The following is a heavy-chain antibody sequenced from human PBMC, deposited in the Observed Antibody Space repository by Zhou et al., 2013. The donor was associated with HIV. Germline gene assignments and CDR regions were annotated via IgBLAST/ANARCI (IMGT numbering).Heavy chain of an antibody. CDR1: GGSFSRHA. D-gene: IGHD5-12*01. J-gene: IGHJ5*02. CDR3: AREWGSGYHSNWFDP. Sequence: QVQLVQSGAEVKKPGSSAKVSCKASGGSFSRHAITWVRQARGQGLEWMGGIIPIFGTATYAQKFQGRVTITTDESTTTAHMELSSLRSEDTAVYYCAREWGSGYHSNWFDPWGQGTLVTVSS. CDR2: IIPIFGTA. V-gene: IGHV1-69*05.